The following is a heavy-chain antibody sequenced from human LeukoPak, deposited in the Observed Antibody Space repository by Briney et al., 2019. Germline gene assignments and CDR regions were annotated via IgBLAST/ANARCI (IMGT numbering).Heavy chain of an antibody. CDR1: GFTFDDYA. CDR3: AKAAYGSGSYYKETIDY. Sequence: PGRSLRLSCAASGFTFDDYAMHWVRQAPGKGLEWVSGISWNSGSIGYADSVKGRFTISRDNAKNSLYLQMNSLRAEDTAVYYCAKAAYGSGSYYKETIDYWGQGTLVTVSS. D-gene: IGHD3-10*01. CDR2: ISWNSGSI. J-gene: IGHJ4*02. V-gene: IGHV3-9*01.